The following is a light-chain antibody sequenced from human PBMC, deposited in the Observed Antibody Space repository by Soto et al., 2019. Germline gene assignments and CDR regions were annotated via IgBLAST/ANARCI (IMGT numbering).Light chain of an antibody. V-gene: IGKV3-11*01. J-gene: IGKJ1*01. CDR1: QSVDNF. CDR2: DAV. Sequence: ILAQSPTTLSLSPGERATLSCRASQSVDNFLVWYQQKPGQAPRLLIYDAVNRAPGVPARVSGSGSGTDFTLTINSLEPDDFAVYFCQQRSVWPVTFGPWTKVEIK. CDR3: QQRSVWPVT.